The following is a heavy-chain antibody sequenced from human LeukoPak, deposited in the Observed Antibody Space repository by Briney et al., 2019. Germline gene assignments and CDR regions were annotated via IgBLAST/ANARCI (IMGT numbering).Heavy chain of an antibody. CDR2: ISSSTSTI. D-gene: IGHD4-11*01. CDR1: GFPFITYS. CDR3: ARVLPYDYINRFDR. V-gene: IGHV3-48*01. Sequence: GGPLRLPGEASGFPFITYSMDGFRRAPGRGRGGVSYISSSTSTIYYADSVKGRFTISRDNAKNSLYLQMNSLRAEDTAVYYCARVLPYDYINRFDRWGQGTLVTVSS. J-gene: IGHJ5*02.